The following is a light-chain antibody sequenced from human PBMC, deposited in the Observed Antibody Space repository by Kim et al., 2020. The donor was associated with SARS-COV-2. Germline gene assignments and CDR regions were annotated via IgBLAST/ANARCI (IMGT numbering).Light chain of an antibody. Sequence: QAVVTQEPSLTVSPGGTVTLTCGSSTGSVTSDHYPYWFQQKPGQAPRTLIHDTNNRHSWTPARFSGSLLGGKAALTLSGAQPEDEADYYCLLSYNNIRVFGGGTQLTVL. CDR1: TGSVTSDHY. CDR3: LLSYNNIRV. J-gene: IGLJ2*01. CDR2: DTN. V-gene: IGLV7-46*01.